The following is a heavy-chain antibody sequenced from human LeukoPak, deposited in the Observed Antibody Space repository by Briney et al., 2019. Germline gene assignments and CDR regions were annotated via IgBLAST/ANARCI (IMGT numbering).Heavy chain of an antibody. CDR2: ISGSGDRT. V-gene: IGHV3-23*01. CDR3: AKDSTEGGITSAWYFDS. Sequence: PGGTLRLSCAASGFTFSSYGMTWVRQVPGKGLEWVSAISGSGDRTYYADSVKGRFIISRDNSKNTLYVQMSSMRAEDTALYYCAKDSTEGGITSAWYFDSWGQGTLVTVSS. CDR1: GFTFSSYG. J-gene: IGHJ4*02. D-gene: IGHD3-10*01.